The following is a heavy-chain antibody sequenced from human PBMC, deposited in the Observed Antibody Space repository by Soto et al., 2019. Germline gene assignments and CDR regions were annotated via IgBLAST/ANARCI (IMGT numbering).Heavy chain of an antibody. CDR2: IKQDGSEK. CDR1: GFTFSRYW. V-gene: IGHV3-7*01. Sequence: DVQLVESGGGLVQPGGSLRLSCAASGFTFSRYWMSWVRQAPGKGLEWVVSIKQDGSEKYHVDSVKGRFTISRDNVENSLYLQMNSLRAEDTAVYYCARLIWIAATSYYFDYWGQGTLVTVSS. J-gene: IGHJ4*02. D-gene: IGHD2-15*01. CDR3: ARLIWIAATSYYFDY.